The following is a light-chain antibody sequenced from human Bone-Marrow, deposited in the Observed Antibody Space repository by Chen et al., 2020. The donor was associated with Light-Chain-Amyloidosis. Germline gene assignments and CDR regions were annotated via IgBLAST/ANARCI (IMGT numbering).Light chain of an antibody. CDR3: SSYTTSDTHV. Sequence: QSALTHLASVSGSPGLSITISYTGPSSDVGGYNHAAWFQQPPGNAPQLRIYDLSNRPSGVSNRFSGSKSGNTASLTISGLQAEDEADYYCSSYTTSDTHVFGGGTKVTVL. CDR1: SSDVGGYNH. J-gene: IGLJ3*02. CDR2: DLS. V-gene: IGLV2-14*01.